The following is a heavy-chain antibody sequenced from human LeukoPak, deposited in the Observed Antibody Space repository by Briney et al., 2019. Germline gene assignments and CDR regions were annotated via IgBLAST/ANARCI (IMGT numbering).Heavy chain of an antibody. CDR1: GFIFSTYW. CDR3: ARHSSSWYAVYYYGMDV. D-gene: IGHD6-13*01. J-gene: IGHJ6*02. V-gene: IGHV3-7*01. CDR2: MKGDGSEI. Sequence: GGSLRLSCAASGFIFSTYWMMWARQAPGKGLEWVANMKGDGSEIHYVDPVKGRFTISRDNAKNSLSLQMNSLRAEDTAVYYCARHSSSWYAVYYYGMDVWGQGTTVTVSS.